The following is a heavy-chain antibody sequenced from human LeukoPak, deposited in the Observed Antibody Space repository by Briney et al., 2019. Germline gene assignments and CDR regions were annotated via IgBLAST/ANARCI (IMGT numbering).Heavy chain of an antibody. CDR1: GFTFSSYA. J-gene: IGHJ4*02. CDR3: AKGRGYELPLDN. V-gene: IGHV3-9*01. CDR2: ISWNSGSI. D-gene: IGHD2-2*01. Sequence: GRSLRLSCAAPGFTFSSYAMSWVRQAPGKGLEWVSGISWNSGSIGYADSVKGRFTISRDNAKNSLYLQMNSLRAEDTALYYCAKGRGYELPLDNWGQGTLVTVSS.